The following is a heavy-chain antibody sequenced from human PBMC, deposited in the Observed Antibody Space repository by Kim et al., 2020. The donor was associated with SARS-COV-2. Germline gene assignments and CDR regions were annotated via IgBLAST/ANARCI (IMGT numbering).Heavy chain of an antibody. Sequence: SETLSLTCTVSGCSISSSSYYWGWIRQPPGKGLEWIGSIYYSGSTYYNPSLKSRVTISVDTSKNQFSLKLSSVTAADTAVYYCARDLLEYSSSSVFYYYYGMDVWGQGTTVTVSS. CDR3: ARDLLEYSSSSVFYYYYGMDV. D-gene: IGHD6-6*01. J-gene: IGHJ6*02. CDR2: IYYSGST. V-gene: IGHV4-39*07. CDR1: GCSISSSSYY.